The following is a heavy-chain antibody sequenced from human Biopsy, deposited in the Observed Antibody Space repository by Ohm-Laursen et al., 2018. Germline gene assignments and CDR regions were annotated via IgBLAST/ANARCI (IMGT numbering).Heavy chain of an antibody. J-gene: IGHJ3*02. CDR3: VKDKDFRDAFDI. D-gene: IGHD3-3*01. CDR1: GFSFEDYG. V-gene: IGHV3-9*01. Sequence: SLRLSCAASGFSFEDYGMHWVRQAPGKGLEWVSSMSWQSATRNYADSVKGRFAISRDNAKKSLYLEVDSLRDEDTALYYCVKDKDFRDAFDIWGQGTMVTVSS. CDR2: MSWQSATR.